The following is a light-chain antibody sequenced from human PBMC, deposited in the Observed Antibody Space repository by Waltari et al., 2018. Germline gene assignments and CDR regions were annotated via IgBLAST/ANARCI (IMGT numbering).Light chain of an antibody. Sequence: EIVLTQSPAILSFSPGERATPSCTASQSVGTYLAWYQQRPGQSPRLLIYDASYRATGIPARFSGSGSETDFTLTISSLQPEDFAVYYCQQRRNWPLTFGGGTRVQI. V-gene: IGKV3-11*01. CDR2: DAS. CDR3: QQRRNWPLT. J-gene: IGKJ4*01. CDR1: QSVGTY.